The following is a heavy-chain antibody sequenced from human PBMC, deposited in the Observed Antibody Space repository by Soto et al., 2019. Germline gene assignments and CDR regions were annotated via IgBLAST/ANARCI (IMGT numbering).Heavy chain of an antibody. V-gene: IGHV4-4*02. J-gene: IGHJ6*02. CDR1: GGSISSSNW. CDR2: IYHSGST. Sequence: PSETLSLTCAVSGGSISSSNWWSWVLQPPGKGLEWIGEIYHSGSTNYNPSLKSRVTISVDKSKNQFSLKLSSVTAADTAVYYCARDRGYCSGGSCLYNYYYGMDVWGQGTTLTVSS. D-gene: IGHD2-15*01. CDR3: ARDRGYCSGGSCLYNYYYGMDV.